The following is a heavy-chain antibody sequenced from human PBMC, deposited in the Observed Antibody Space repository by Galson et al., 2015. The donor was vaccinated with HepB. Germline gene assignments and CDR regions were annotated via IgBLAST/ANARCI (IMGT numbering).Heavy chain of an antibody. D-gene: IGHD3-22*01. J-gene: IGHJ4*02. CDR1: GGSISGYY. V-gene: IGHV4-59*01. CDR2: IYYTGNT. CDR3: ARTYHTSGYWYFFDY. Sequence: ETLSLTCTVSGGSISGYYWSWIRQPPGKGLEWIGYIYYTGNTNYNPSLKSRVTISLDTSKNQLSLKLNSVAAADTAVYYCARTYHTSGYWYFFDYWGQGTLVTVSS.